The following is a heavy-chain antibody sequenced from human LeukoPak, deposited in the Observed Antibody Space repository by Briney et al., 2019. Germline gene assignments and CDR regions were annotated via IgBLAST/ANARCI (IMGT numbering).Heavy chain of an antibody. V-gene: IGHV3-7*01. Sequence: GGSLRLSCAASGFTFSSYWMSWVRQAPGKGLEWVANIKQDGSEKYYVDSVKGRFAISRDNAKNSVFLQMNNLRAEDTAVFYCVRNGDYYRLDYWGQGTLVTVSS. CDR2: IKQDGSEK. J-gene: IGHJ4*02. D-gene: IGHD3-22*01. CDR1: GFTFSSYW. CDR3: VRNGDYYRLDY.